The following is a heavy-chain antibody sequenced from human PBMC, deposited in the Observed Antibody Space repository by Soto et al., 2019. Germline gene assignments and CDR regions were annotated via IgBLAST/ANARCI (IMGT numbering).Heavy chain of an antibody. D-gene: IGHD3-22*01. V-gene: IGHV3-23*01. CDR1: GFTFSSYA. CDR2: ISGSGGST. Sequence: GGSLRLSCAASGFTFSSYAMSWVRQAPGKGLEWVSAISGSGGSTYYADSVKGRFTISRDNSKNTLYLQMNSLRAEDTAVYYCAKKREDYDSSGSTVYFDYWGQGTLVTVAS. CDR3: AKKREDYDSSGSTVYFDY. J-gene: IGHJ4*02.